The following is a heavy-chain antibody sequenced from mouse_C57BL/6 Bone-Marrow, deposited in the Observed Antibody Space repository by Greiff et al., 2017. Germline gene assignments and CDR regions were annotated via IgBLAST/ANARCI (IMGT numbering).Heavy chain of an antibody. Sequence: QVQLQQPGAELVRPGSSVKLSCKASGYNFTSYWMDWVKQRPGQGLEWIGNIYPSDSETHYNQKFKDKATLTVDKSSSTAYMQLSSLTSEDSAVYYCARVGYDYGGFAYWGQGTLVTVSA. CDR1: GYNFTSYW. V-gene: IGHV1-61*01. CDR3: ARVGYDYGGFAY. CDR2: IYPSDSET. J-gene: IGHJ3*01. D-gene: IGHD2-4*01.